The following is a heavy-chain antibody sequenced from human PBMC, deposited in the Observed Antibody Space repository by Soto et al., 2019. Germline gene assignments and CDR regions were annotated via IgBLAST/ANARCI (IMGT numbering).Heavy chain of an antibody. D-gene: IGHD6-6*01. CDR1: GASISSGDYY. CDR3: VRGVADRPERLGTEL. Sequence: TLSLTCTVSGASISSGDYYWTWIRQPPGKGLEWIGNTQYSGNTYYNPSVKSRVTISVDTSKSQFSLKLSSVTAADTAMYYCVRGVADRPERLGTELWGKGITVKVS. CDR2: TQYSGNT. J-gene: IGHJ6*03. V-gene: IGHV4-30-4*01.